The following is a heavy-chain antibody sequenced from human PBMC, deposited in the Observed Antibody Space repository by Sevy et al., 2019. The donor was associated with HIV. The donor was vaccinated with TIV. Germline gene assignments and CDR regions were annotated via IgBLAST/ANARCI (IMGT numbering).Heavy chain of an antibody. CDR3: AKARSRVVAGTGYFDY. Sequence: GGSLRLSCAASGFTFEDSAMHWVRQAPGKGLEWVSGISWNSATSGYADPVTGRFTISRDNAKNTLYLQMNMLRTEDTALYYYAKARSRVVAGTGYFDYWGQGTLVTVSS. D-gene: IGHD6-19*01. J-gene: IGHJ4*02. V-gene: IGHV3-9*01. CDR1: GFTFEDSA. CDR2: ISWNSATS.